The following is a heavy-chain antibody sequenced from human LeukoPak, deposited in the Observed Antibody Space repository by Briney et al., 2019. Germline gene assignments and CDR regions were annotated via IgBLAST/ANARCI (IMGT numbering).Heavy chain of an antibody. Sequence: GSLRLSRTASGFTFGDYAMSWFRQAPGKGLEWVGFIRSKAYGGTTEYAASVKGGFTISRDDSKSIAYLQMNSLKTEDTAVYYCTRDYDFWSGYNWFDPWGQGTLVTVSS. D-gene: IGHD3-3*01. CDR3: TRDYDFWSGYNWFDP. CDR1: GFTFGDYA. V-gene: IGHV3-49*03. J-gene: IGHJ5*02. CDR2: IRSKAYGGTT.